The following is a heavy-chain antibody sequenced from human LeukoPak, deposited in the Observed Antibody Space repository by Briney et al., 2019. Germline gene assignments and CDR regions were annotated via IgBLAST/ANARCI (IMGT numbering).Heavy chain of an antibody. Sequence: GGSLRLSCAASGFTFSSYAMSWVRQAPGKGLEWVSAISGSGGSTYYADSVKGRFSISRDNSKNTLYLQMNSLRAEDTAVYYCAKLGASIAVAGALFDYWGQGTLVTVSS. CDR2: ISGSGGST. V-gene: IGHV3-23*01. CDR1: GFTFSSYA. CDR3: AKLGASIAVAGALFDY. J-gene: IGHJ4*02. D-gene: IGHD6-19*01.